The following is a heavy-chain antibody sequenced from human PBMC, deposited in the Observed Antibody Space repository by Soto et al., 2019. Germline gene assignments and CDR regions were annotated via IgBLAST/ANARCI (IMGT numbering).Heavy chain of an antibody. V-gene: IGHV3-74*01. CDR2: INSDGSST. Sequence: GGSLRLSCAASGFTFSSYWMHWVRQAPGKGLVWVSRINSDGSSTSYADSVKGRFTISRDNAKNTLYLQMNSLRAEDAAVYYCARSAAAGLIHYYRMDVWGQGTTVTVSS. CDR1: GFTFSSYW. CDR3: ARSAAAGLIHYYRMDV. D-gene: IGHD6-13*01. J-gene: IGHJ6*02.